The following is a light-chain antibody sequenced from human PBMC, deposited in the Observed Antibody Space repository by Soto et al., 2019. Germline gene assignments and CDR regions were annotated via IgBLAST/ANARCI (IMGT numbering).Light chain of an antibody. CDR3: QQSHSTPLFS. CDR1: KSISRF. V-gene: IGKV1-39*01. CDR2: GAS. J-gene: IGKJ3*01. Sequence: DIQMTQSPSSLSASVGDRVTITCRASKSISRFLNWYQHKPGKAPKLLIYGASSLQSGVPSRFSGSGSGTDFTLTISSLQPEDFATYYCQQSHSTPLFSFGPGTKVDIK.